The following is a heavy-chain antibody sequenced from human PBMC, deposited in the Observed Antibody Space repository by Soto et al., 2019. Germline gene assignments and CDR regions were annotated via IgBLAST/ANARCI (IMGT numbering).Heavy chain of an antibody. J-gene: IGHJ4*02. CDR1: GYTFTSYY. V-gene: IGHV1-46*03. D-gene: IGHD6-6*01. Sequence: ASVKVSCKASGYTFTSYYMHWVRQAPGQGLEWMGIINPSGGSTSYAQKFQGRVTMTRDTSTSTVYMELSSLRSEDTAVYYCASHTLYGSSRGSFDYWGQGTLVTVSS. CDR3: ASHTLYGSSRGSFDY. CDR2: INPSGGST.